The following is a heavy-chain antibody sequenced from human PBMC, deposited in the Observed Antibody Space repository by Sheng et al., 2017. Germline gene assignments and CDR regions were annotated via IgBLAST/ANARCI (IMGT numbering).Heavy chain of an antibody. V-gene: IGHV3-7*01. CDR1: GFSFSDYW. D-gene: IGHD3-16*02. Sequence: EVQVVQSGGGLVQPGGSLRLSCVASGFSFSDYWMSWVRQTPGKGLEWVAIINQDGSVKYYVDSMRGRFTISRDNTKSSLFLQMNSLRAEDTAVYYCARGDCSYTDCRHLVFDYWGQGTLVTVSS. CDR3: ARGDCSYTDCRHLVFDY. J-gene: IGHJ4*02. CDR2: INQDGSVK.